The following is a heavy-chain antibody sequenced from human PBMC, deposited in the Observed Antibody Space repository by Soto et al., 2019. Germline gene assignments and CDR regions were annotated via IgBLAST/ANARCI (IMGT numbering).Heavy chain of an antibody. CDR2: IGTAGDT. Sequence: EVRLVESGGGLVQPGGSLRLSCAASGFTFSSYDMHWVRQATGKGLEWVSAIGTAGDTYYPGSVKGRFTISRENAKNSLYLQMNSLRAGDTAVYYCARGGLYSSSWPPDYWGQGTLVTVSS. CDR1: GFTFSSYD. V-gene: IGHV3-13*01. D-gene: IGHD6-13*01. J-gene: IGHJ4*02. CDR3: ARGGLYSSSWPPDY.